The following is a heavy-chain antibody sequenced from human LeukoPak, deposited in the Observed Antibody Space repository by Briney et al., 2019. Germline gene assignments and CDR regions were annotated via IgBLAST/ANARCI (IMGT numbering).Heavy chain of an antibody. CDR3: ARAPSEIGGYYPEYFRH. D-gene: IGHD3-22*01. J-gene: IGHJ1*01. V-gene: IGHV3-74*01. CDR2: IKSDGKT. CDR1: GFTFSSYW. Sequence: GGSLRLSCAASGFTFSSYWMHWVRQAPGKGLVWVSRIKSDGKTNYADSVKGRFTISRDNAKNTVSLQMNSLRAEDTGVYYCARAPSEIGGYYPEYFRHWGQGTLVTVSS.